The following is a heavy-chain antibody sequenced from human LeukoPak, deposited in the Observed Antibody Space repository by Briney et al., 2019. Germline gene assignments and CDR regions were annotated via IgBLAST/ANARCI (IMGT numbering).Heavy chain of an antibody. V-gene: IGHV4-59*01. CDR1: GGSISSYY. CDR3: ARGGRPKGYRNDEGWFDP. CDR2: IYTSGNT. Sequence: SETLSLTCTVSGGSISSYYWSWIRQPPGKGLEWIAFIYTSGNTNYDPSLRSRVTISMDTSKNQFSLRLSSVTAADTAVYYCARGGRPKGYRNDEGWFDPWGQGTLVTVSS. J-gene: IGHJ5*02. D-gene: IGHD1-1*01.